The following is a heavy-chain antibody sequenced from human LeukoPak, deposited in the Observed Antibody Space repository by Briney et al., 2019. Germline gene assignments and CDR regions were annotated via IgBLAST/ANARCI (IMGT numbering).Heavy chain of an antibody. J-gene: IGHJ4*02. CDR1: GFTFSSYG. CDR2: ISYDGSNK. CDR3: AKDCGYCSGGSCYGGGDY. D-gene: IGHD2-15*01. V-gene: IGHV3-30*18. Sequence: GSLRLSCAASGFTFSSYGMHWVRQAPGKGLEWVAVISYDGSNKYYADSVKGRFTISRDNSKNTLYLQMNSLRAEDTAVYYCAKDCGYCSGGSCYGGGDYWGQGTLVTVSS.